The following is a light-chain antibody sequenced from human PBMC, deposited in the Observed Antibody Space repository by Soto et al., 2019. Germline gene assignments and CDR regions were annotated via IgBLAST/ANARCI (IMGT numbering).Light chain of an antibody. CDR3: QQYGSSPYT. CDR2: GAS. V-gene: IGKV3-20*01. CDR1: QSVSSGY. J-gene: IGKJ2*01. Sequence: EIVLTQSPGTLSLSPGERATLSWRASQSVSSGYLAWYQQKPGQAPRLLIYGASSRATGIPDRFSGSGSGTGFTLTISRLEPEDFAVYYCQQYGSSPYTFGQGTKLEIK.